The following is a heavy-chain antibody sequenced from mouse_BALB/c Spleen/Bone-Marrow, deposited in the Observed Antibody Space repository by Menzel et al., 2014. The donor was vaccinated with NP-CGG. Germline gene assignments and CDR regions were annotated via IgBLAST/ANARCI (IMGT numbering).Heavy chain of an antibody. CDR2: INPGSGGT. V-gene: IGHV1-54*01. D-gene: IGHD1-1*01. CDR3: ARGITTGYFDY. Sequence: QVQLKQSGAELVRPGTSVKVSCKASGYAFTNYLIEWVEQRPGQGLEWIGVINPGSGGTNYNEKFKGKATLTADKSSSTAYMQLSSLTSDDSAVYFCARGITTGYFDYWGQGTTLTVSS. CDR1: GYAFTNYL. J-gene: IGHJ2*01.